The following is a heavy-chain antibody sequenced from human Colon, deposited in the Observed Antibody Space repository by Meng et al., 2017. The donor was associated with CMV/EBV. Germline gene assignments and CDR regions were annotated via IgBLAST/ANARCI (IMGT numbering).Heavy chain of an antibody. D-gene: IGHD1-26*01. Sequence: GESLKISCAASGFTFSSYEMNWVRQAPGKGLEWVSYISSSGSTIYYADSVKGRFTISRDNAKNSLYLQMNSLRAEDTAVYYCARDYGGANYYYYYGMEVWGQGTTVTVS. CDR1: GFTFSSYE. CDR3: ARDYGGANYYYYYGMEV. J-gene: IGHJ6*02. CDR2: ISSSGSTI. V-gene: IGHV3-48*03.